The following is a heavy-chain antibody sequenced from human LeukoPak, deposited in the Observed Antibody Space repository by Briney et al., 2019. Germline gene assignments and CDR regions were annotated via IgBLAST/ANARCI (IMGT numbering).Heavy chain of an antibody. CDR3: AMGGSGSYYNPPLDYGTDV. CDR1: GGTFSSYA. CDR2: IIPIFGTA. D-gene: IGHD3-10*01. Sequence: SVKVSCKASGGTFSSYAISWVRQAPGQGLEWMGGIIPIFGTANYAQKFQGRVTITADKSTSTAYMELSSLRSEDTAVYYCAMGGSGSYYNPPLDYGTDVWGKGTTVTVSS. V-gene: IGHV1-69*06. J-gene: IGHJ6*04.